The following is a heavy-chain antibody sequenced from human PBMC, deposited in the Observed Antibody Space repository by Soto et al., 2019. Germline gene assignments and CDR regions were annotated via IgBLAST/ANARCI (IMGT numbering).Heavy chain of an antibody. CDR1: GGSISSYY. CDR3: ARGYCSGGNCYRFNFDY. Sequence: QVQLQESGPGLVKPSETLSLTCTVSGGSISSYYWSWIRQSPGKGLEWIGYIYYSGSTNYNPSLKCRVTISVDKSKTQFSLKLSSVTAADTAVYYCARGYCSGGNCYRFNFDYWGQGTLVTVSS. J-gene: IGHJ4*02. CDR2: IYYSGST. D-gene: IGHD2-15*01. V-gene: IGHV4-59*01.